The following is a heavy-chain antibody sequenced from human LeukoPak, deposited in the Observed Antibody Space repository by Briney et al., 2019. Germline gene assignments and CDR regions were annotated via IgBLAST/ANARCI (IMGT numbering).Heavy chain of an antibody. V-gene: IGHV3-30*04. Sequence: GGSLRLSCAASGFTFNSYAMHWVRQAPGKGLEYVALTSYDGNNEYYADSVEGRFTISRDNSKNTVYLQMNSLRVEDTAVYYCAKGFYDSGPWGQGTLVTVSS. D-gene: IGHD3-22*01. CDR3: AKGFYDSGP. J-gene: IGHJ5*02. CDR1: GFTFNSYA. CDR2: TSYDGNNE.